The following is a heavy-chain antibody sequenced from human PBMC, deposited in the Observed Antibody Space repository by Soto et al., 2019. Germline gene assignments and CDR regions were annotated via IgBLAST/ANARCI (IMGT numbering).Heavy chain of an antibody. V-gene: IGHV4-39*01. J-gene: IGHJ5*02. CDR3: ARPVLDYGDYVAWFDP. CDR2: IYYSGST. D-gene: IGHD4-17*01. Sequence: QLQLQESGPGLVKPSETLSLTCTVSGGSISSSSYYWGWIRQPPGKGLEWIGSIYYSGSTYYNPSLKSRVTISVDTSKHQFSLKLSSVTAADTAVYYCARPVLDYGDYVAWFDPWGQGTLVTVSS. CDR1: GGSISSSSYY.